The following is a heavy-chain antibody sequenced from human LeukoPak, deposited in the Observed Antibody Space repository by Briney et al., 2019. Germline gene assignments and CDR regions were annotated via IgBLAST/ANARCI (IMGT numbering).Heavy chain of an antibody. D-gene: IGHD1-26*01. CDR2: ISSSSSYI. Sequence: PGGSLRLSCAASGFTFSSYSMNWVRQAPGKGLEWVSSISSSSSYIYYADSVKGRFTISRDNAKNSLYLQMNSLRAEDAAVYYCARGYRIVDLFCALLWGQGTTVTVSS. CDR3: ARGYRIVDLFCALL. CDR1: GFTFSSYS. J-gene: IGHJ3*01. V-gene: IGHV3-21*01.